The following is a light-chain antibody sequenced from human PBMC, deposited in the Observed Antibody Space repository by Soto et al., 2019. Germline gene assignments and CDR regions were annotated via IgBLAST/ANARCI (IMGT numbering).Light chain of an antibody. CDR2: AAS. V-gene: IGKV1-9*01. Sequence: TQSPSSLAASVGGRVTITCRASQSVSSYLAWYQQKPGQAPRLLIYAASTRPSGIPARFSGSGSGTEFTLTISSLEPEDFAAYYCQQYGTSPRTFGQGTKVDIK. CDR3: QQYGTSPRT. CDR1: QSVSSY. J-gene: IGKJ1*01.